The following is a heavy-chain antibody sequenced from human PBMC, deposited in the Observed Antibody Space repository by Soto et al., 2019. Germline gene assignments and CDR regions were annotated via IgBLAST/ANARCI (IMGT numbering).Heavy chain of an antibody. CDR1: GGTFTSYG. CDR3: ARDRGAMVGTDWFDP. J-gene: IGHJ5*02. Sequence: QVQLVQSGAAVKKPGSSVKVSCKASGGTFTSYGISWVRQAPGQGLEWMGGIIPMFGTTNYAPKFQGRVTITADEFTSTSDMGMSSLESEDTAVYYCARDRGAMVGTDWFDPWGQGTLVTVSS. CDR2: IIPMFGTT. D-gene: IGHD6-19*01. V-gene: IGHV1-69*12.